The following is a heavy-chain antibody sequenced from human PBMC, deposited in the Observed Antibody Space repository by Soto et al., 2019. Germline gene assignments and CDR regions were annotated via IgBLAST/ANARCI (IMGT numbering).Heavy chain of an antibody. CDR2: INHSGST. Sequence: SETLSLTCTVSGGSISSSSYYWSWIRQPPGKGLEGIGEINHSGSTKYNPSLKNRATISMDTSKNQFSLDLNSVTAADTAIYSCASLPPRIVVVVLPFPSWGQGSXVTGSS. V-gene: IGHV4-39*07. CDR3: ASLPPRIVVVVLPFPS. J-gene: IGHJ4*02. CDR1: GGSISSSSYY. D-gene: IGHD2-15*01.